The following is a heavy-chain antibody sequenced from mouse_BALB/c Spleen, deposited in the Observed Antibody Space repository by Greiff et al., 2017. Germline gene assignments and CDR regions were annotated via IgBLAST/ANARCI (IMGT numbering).Heavy chain of an antibody. CDR3: ARSLGNYYAMDY. V-gene: IGHV3-2*02. J-gene: IGHJ4*01. CDR2: ISYSGST. CDR1: GYSITSDYA. Sequence: EVKLMESGPGLVKPSQSLSLTCTVTGYSITSDYAWNWIRQFPGNKLEWMGYISYSGSTSYNPSLKSRISITRDTSKNQFFLQLNSVTTEDTATYYCARSLGNYYAMDYWGQGTSVTVSS. D-gene: IGHD2-1*01.